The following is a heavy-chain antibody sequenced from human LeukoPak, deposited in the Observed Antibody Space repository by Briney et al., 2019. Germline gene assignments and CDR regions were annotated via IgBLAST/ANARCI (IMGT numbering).Heavy chain of an antibody. CDR2: INPNSGGT. Sequence: ASVKVSCKASGYTFTGYYMHWVRQAPGQGLEWMGWINPNSGGTNYAQKFQGRVTMTRDTSISTAYMELSRPRSDDTAVFYCARAGSSSRWVNDYWGQGTLVTVSS. CDR3: ARAGSSSRWVNDY. D-gene: IGHD6-13*01. CDR1: GYTFTGYY. V-gene: IGHV1-2*02. J-gene: IGHJ4*02.